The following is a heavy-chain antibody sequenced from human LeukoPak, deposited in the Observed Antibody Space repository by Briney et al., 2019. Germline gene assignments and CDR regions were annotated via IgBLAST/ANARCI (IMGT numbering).Heavy chain of an antibody. Sequence: PGGSLRLSCAASGFTFSSYWMHWVRQAPGKGLVWVSRINSDGSSTSYADSVKGRFTISRDNAKNTLYLQMNSLRAEDTAVYYCARDVVGATGESCFDYWGQGTLVTVSS. CDR2: INSDGSST. CDR3: ARDVVGATGESCFDY. J-gene: IGHJ4*02. CDR1: GFTFSSYW. D-gene: IGHD1-26*01. V-gene: IGHV3-74*01.